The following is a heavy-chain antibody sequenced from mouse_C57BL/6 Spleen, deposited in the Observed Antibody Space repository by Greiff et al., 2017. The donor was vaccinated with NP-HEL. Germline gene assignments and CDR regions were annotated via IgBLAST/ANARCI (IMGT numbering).Heavy chain of an antibody. CDR2: ISSGSSTT. CDR1: GFTFSDYG. CDR3: ARSHYYGSSYPDY. Sequence: DVKLVESGGGLVKPGGSLKLSCAASGFTFSDYGMHWVRQAPEKGLEWVAYISSGSSTTYYADTVKGRFTISRDNAKNTLFLQMTSLRSEDTAMYYCARSHYYGSSYPDYWGQGTTLTVSS. D-gene: IGHD1-1*01. J-gene: IGHJ2*01. V-gene: IGHV5-17*01.